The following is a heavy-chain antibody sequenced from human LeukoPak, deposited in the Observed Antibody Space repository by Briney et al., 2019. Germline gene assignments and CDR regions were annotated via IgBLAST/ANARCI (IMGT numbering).Heavy chain of an antibody. V-gene: IGHV1-2*04. CDR3: ARGDSGSLPFDP. CDR1: GYTFTGYY. J-gene: IGHJ5*02. D-gene: IGHD3-10*01. CDR2: INPNSGGT. Sequence: ASVKVSCKASGYTFTGYYMHWVRQAPGQGLEWMGWINPNSGGTNYAQKFQGWVTMTRDTSISTAYMELRSLRSDDTAVYYCARGDSGSLPFDPWGQGTLVTVSS.